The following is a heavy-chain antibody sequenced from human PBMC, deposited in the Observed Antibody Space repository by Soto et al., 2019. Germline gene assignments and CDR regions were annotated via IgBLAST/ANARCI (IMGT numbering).Heavy chain of an antibody. Sequence: QVQLVQSGAEVRTPGASVKVSCKASGYTFTSYDINWVRQATGQGPEWMGWMNPDSGNTGYVQKFQGRVTMTRNTARSTAYMELSSLRSDDTAVYYCARSVCGSNVHFDYWGQGTLVTVSS. V-gene: IGHV1-8*01. D-gene: IGHD3-10*01. J-gene: IGHJ4*02. CDR2: MNPDSGNT. CDR1: GYTFTSYD. CDR3: ARSVCGSNVHFDY.